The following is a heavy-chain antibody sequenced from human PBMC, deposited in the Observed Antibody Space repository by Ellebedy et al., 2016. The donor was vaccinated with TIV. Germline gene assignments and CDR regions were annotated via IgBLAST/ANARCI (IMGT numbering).Heavy chain of an antibody. CDR1: GGSFSGYY. Sequence: SETLSLTCAVYGGSFSGYYWSWIRQPPGKGLEWIGEINHSGSTNYNPSLKSRVTISVDTSKNQFSLKLSSVTAADTAVYYCARVEVELRYFDWLEYYYYYYGMDVWGQGTTVTVSS. J-gene: IGHJ6*02. V-gene: IGHV4-34*01. D-gene: IGHD3-9*01. CDR3: ARVEVELRYFDWLEYYYYYYGMDV. CDR2: INHSGST.